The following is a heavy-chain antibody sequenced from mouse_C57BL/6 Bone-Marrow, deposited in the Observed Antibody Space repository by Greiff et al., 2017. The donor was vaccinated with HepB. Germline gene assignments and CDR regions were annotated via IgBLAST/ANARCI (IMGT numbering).Heavy chain of an antibody. CDR1: GYTFTDYY. CDR2: IYPGSGNT. D-gene: IGHD1-1*01. J-gene: IGHJ3*01. V-gene: IGHV1-76*01. CDR3: ARSGATVVDPFAY. Sequence: QVQLQQSGAELVRPGASVKLSCKASGYTFTDYYINWVKQRPGQGLEWIARIYPGSGNTYYNEKFKGKATLTAEKSSSTAYMQLSSLTSEDSAVYFCARSGATVVDPFAYWGQGTLVTVSA.